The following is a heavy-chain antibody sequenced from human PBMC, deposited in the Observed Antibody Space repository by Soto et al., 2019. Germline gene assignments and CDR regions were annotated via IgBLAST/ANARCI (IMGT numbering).Heavy chain of an antibody. CDR3: ARGPLSDFWSGMPHPDGMDV. V-gene: IGHV1-69*13. CDR1: GGTFSSYA. J-gene: IGHJ6*02. CDR2: IIPIFGTA. D-gene: IGHD3-3*01. Sequence: ASVKVSCKASGGTFSSYAISWVRQAPGQGLEWMGGIIPIFGTANYAQKFQGRVTITADESTSTAYMELSSLRSEDTAVYYCARGPLSDFWSGMPHPDGMDVWGQGTTVTVSS.